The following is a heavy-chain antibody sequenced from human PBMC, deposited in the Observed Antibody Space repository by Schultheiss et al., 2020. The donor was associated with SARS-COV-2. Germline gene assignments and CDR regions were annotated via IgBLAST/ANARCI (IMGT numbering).Heavy chain of an antibody. Sequence: GGSLRLSCAASGFTFSSYGMHWVRQAPGKGLEWVAVISYDGSNKYYADSVKGRFTISRDNSKNTLYLQMNSLRADDTAVYYCARDQASGSSGWYNWLYWGQGTLVTVSS. CDR2: ISYDGSNK. CDR3: ARDQASGSSGWYNWLY. CDR1: GFTFSSYG. D-gene: IGHD6-19*01. J-gene: IGHJ4*02. V-gene: IGHV3-30*03.